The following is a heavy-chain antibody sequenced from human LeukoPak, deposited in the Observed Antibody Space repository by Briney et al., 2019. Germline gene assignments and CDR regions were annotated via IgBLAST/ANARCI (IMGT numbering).Heavy chain of an antibody. D-gene: IGHD3-10*01. CDR3: ARVSISMVRGVIIRYDWFDP. V-gene: IGHV4-61*02. J-gene: IGHJ5*02. CDR1: GGSISSGSYY. Sequence: SETLSLTCTVSGGSISSGSYYWSWIRQPAGKGLEWIGRIYTSGSTNYNPSLRSRVTISVDTSKNQFSLKLSSVTAADTAVYYCARVSISMVRGVIIRYDWFDPWGQGTLVTVSS. CDR2: IYTSGST.